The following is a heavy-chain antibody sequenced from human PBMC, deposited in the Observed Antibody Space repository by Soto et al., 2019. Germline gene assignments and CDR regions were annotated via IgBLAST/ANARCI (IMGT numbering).Heavy chain of an antibody. CDR1: GFTFSTYA. Sequence: QVQLGESGGGVVQPGRSLRLSCTASGFTFSTYAFHWVRQAPGKGLEWVAVLSADENNKYYADSVKGRFTISRDNSKSTLYLQMNSLRAEDTAVYYCARDLRKLRYFDYWGQGTLVTVS. J-gene: IGHJ4*02. CDR3: ARDLRKLRYFDY. D-gene: IGHD3-9*01. CDR2: LSADENNK. V-gene: IGHV3-30-3*01.